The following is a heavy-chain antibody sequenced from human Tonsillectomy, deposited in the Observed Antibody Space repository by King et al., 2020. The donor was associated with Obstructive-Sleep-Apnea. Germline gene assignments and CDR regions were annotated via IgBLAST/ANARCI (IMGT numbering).Heavy chain of an antibody. CDR1: GYTFTSYY. Sequence: QLVQSGAEVRKPGASVKVSCKASGYTFTSYYMHWVRQAPGQGLEWMGIINPSGGSTSYAQKFQGRVTMTRDTSTNTVYMELSSLRSDDTAMYYCARGELSNWFDPWGQGTLVTVSS. CDR2: INPSGGST. CDR3: ARGELSNWFDP. J-gene: IGHJ5*02. D-gene: IGHD2/OR15-2a*01. V-gene: IGHV1-46*01.